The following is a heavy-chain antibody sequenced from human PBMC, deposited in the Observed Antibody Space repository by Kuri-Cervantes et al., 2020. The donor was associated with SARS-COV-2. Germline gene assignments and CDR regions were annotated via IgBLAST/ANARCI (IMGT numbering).Heavy chain of an antibody. CDR1: GGSFSGYY. Sequence: GSLRLSCAVYGGSFSGYYWSWIRQSPGKGLEWIGEINHSGSTNYNPSLKSRVTISVDTSKNQFSLKLSSVTAADTAVYYCARGQVPIVVVPPGGDYGMDVWGQGTTVTVSS. D-gene: IGHD2-2*01. V-gene: IGHV4-34*01. CDR2: INHSGST. J-gene: IGHJ6*02. CDR3: ARGQVPIVVVPPGGDYGMDV.